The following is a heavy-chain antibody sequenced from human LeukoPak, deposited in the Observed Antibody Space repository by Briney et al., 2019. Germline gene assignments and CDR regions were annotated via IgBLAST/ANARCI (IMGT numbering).Heavy chain of an antibody. CDR2: IKQDGSEK. CDR1: GFTFSSYW. CDR3: GGPNPLLERPSAMDV. V-gene: IGHV3-7*03. D-gene: IGHD6-25*01. Sequence: AGGSLRLSCAASGFTFSSYWMSWVRQAPGKGLEWVANIKQDGSEKHYVDSVKGRFTISRDNAKNSLYLQMNSLRAEDTAVYYCGGPNPLLERPSAMDVWGQGTTVTVSS. J-gene: IGHJ6*02.